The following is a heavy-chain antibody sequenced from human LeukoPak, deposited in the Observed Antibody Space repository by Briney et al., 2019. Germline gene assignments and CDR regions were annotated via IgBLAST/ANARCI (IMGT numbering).Heavy chain of an antibody. J-gene: IGHJ6*03. Sequence: GGSLRLSCAASGFNFRSYWMSWVRQAPGRGLDWVANIKFDGSEEFYVDSVKGRFTISRDNAKNSLYLQMNSLRAEDTALYHCARVGVGAVGYYYYYMDVWGKGTTVTVSS. D-gene: IGHD1-26*01. CDR3: ARVGVGAVGYYYYYMDV. CDR2: IKFDGSEE. V-gene: IGHV3-7*03. CDR1: GFNFRSYW.